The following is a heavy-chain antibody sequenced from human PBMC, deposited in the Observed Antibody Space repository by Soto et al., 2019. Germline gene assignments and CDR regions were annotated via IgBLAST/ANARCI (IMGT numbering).Heavy chain of an antibody. D-gene: IGHD6-6*01. CDR1: GFTFSSYW. CDR2: INSGGSST. J-gene: IGHJ3*02. Sequence: GGSLRLSCAASGFTFSSYWMHWVRQAPGKGLVWVSRINSGGSSTSYADSVKGRFTISRDNAKNTLYLQMNSLRAEDTAVYYCAVPYLYSSSTFDMWGQGTMVTVSS. CDR3: AVPYLYSSSTFDM. V-gene: IGHV3-74*01.